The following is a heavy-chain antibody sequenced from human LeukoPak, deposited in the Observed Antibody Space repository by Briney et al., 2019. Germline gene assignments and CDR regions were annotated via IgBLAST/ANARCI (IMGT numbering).Heavy chain of an antibody. V-gene: IGHV1-69*13. CDR2: IIPIFGTA. CDR3: ARVGGSYNWFDP. CDR1: GGTFSSYA. J-gene: IGHJ5*02. D-gene: IGHD1-26*01. Sequence: SVKVSCKASGGTFSSYAISWVRQAPGQGLEWMGGIIPIFGTANYAQKFQGRVTITADESTSTAYMELSSLRSEDTTVYYCARVGGSYNWFDPWGQGTLVTVSS.